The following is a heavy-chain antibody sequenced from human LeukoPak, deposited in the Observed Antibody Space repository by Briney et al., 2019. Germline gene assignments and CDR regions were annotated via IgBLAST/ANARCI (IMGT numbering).Heavy chain of an antibody. D-gene: IGHD6-19*01. CDR1: GFTFRSCN. Sequence: GGSLRLSCAASGFTFRSCNMSWVGQAPGKGLAWVSSISSTCTYIYDADSVKGRFTISRDNAKNSLYLQMNSLRAEDTAVYYCARVSYSSGWFFDYWGQGTLVTVSS. CDR2: ISSTCTYI. CDR3: ARVSYSSGWFFDY. V-gene: IGHV3-21*01. J-gene: IGHJ4*02.